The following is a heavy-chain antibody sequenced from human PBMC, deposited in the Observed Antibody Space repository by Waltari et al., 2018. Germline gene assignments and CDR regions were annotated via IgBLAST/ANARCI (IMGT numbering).Heavy chain of an antibody. CDR1: GYMFTNYY. CDR2: INPNSGGT. CDR3: ARRKGYCTSSTCPPVQGYFGY. J-gene: IGHJ4*02. V-gene: IGHV1-2*02. D-gene: IGHD2-2*01. Sequence: QVQLVQSGAEVKKPGASVKIACKASGYMFTNYYMYWVRQAPGQGLEWMGWINPNSGGTNHAQKVQGRVTMTRDTFISTAYMELTRLRSDDTAVYFCARRKGYCTSSTCPPVQGYFGYCGQGTLVTVSS.